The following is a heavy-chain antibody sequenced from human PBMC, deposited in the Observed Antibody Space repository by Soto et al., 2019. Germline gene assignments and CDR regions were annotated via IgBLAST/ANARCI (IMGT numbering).Heavy chain of an antibody. J-gene: IGHJ4*02. Sequence: QVQLQQSGPGLVKPSQTLSLTCAISGDSVSSKSAAWNWIRQSPSRGLEWLGRTYYRSKWYIDYAVSVKSRINLNPDTSKYQSSLQLNSVTPEDTAVYYCARDPRISAAVYFDYWGQGTLVTVSS. CDR2: TYYRSKWYI. D-gene: IGHD6-13*01. V-gene: IGHV6-1*01. CDR3: ARDPRISAAVYFDY. CDR1: GDSVSSKSAA.